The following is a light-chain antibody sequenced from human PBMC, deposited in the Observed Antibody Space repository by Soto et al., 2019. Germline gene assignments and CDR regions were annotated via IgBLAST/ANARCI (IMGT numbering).Light chain of an antibody. CDR2: LTSDGSH. V-gene: IGLV4-69*01. CDR3: QTWVTGIQI. CDR1: SGHSSYA. Sequence: QAVVTQSPSASASLGASVKLTCTLSSGHSSYAIAWHQQQPEKGPRYLMKLTSDGSHSKGDGIPDRFSGSSSGAERYLTISRLQSEDEADYYCQTWVTGIQIFGGGTKLTVL. J-gene: IGLJ2*01.